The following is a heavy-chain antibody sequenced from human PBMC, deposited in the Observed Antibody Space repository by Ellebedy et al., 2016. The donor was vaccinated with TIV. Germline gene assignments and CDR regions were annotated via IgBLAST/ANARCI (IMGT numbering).Heavy chain of an antibody. CDR2: IKQDGGEK. J-gene: IGHJ6*02. V-gene: IGHV3-7*05. CDR1: GFTFSSYC. Sequence: GESLKISCAASGFTFSSYCMTWVRQAPGKGLEWVANIKQDGGEKYYVDSVKGRFTISRDNAKNSLYLQMNSLRAEDTAVYYCARATDGLDVWGQGTTVTVSS. CDR3: ARATDGLDV. D-gene: IGHD4-17*01.